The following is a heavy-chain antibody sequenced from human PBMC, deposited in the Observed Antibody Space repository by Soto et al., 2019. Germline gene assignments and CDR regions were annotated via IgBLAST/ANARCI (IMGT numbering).Heavy chain of an antibody. CDR1: GGSISSGGYY. Sequence: SETLSLTCTVSGGSISSGGYYWSWIRQHPGKGLEWIGYIYYSGSTYYNPSLKSRVTISVDTSKNQFSLKLSSVTAADTAVYYCARFGFGELLDYYYGMDVWGQGTTVTVSS. D-gene: IGHD3-10*01. V-gene: IGHV4-31*03. CDR3: ARFGFGELLDYYYGMDV. J-gene: IGHJ6*02. CDR2: IYYSGST.